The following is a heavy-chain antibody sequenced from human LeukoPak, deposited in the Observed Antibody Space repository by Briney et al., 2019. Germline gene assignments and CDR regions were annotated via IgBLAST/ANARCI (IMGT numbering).Heavy chain of an antibody. CDR2: ISTSGST. J-gene: IGHJ4*02. D-gene: IGHD4-23*01. CDR1: GVSISSYS. CDR3: ARLHGGKGQYYFDF. V-gene: IGHV4-4*09. Sequence: SETRSLTCTVCGVSISSYSWSWIRQPPGGGKEWIGYISTSGSTNSNASLKSRVTMSVDTSQSQFSLNLSSVAAADTAVYYCARLHGGKGQYYFDFWGQGTLLSVSS.